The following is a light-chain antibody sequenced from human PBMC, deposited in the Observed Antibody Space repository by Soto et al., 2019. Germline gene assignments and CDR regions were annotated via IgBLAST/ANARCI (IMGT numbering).Light chain of an antibody. CDR3: SSYTNRSTYV. Sequence: QSVLTQPSSVSGSPGQSITISCTGTSSDVGGYNYVSWYQQHPGKAPKLMIYDVRDRPSVVSIRFSGSKSGNTASLTIAGLQAEDEGDYYCSSYTNRSTYVFGTGTKVTVL. J-gene: IGLJ1*01. CDR1: SSDVGGYNY. V-gene: IGLV2-14*01. CDR2: DVR.